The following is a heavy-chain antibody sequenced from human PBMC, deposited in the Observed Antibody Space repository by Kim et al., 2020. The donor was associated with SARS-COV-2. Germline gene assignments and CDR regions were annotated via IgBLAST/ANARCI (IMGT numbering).Heavy chain of an antibody. V-gene: IGHV3-30*01. CDR3: ARVGYYDRAY. D-gene: IGHD3-22*01. CDR2: NK. J-gene: IGHJ4*02. Sequence: NKYYADSVKGRFTISRDNSKNTLYLQMNSLRAEDTAVYYCARVGYYDRAYWGQGTLVTVSS.